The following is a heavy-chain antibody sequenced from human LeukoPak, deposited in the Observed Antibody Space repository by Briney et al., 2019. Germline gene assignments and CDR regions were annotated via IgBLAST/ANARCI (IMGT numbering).Heavy chain of an antibody. CDR2: VNTNTGNP. Sequence: ASVKVSCKPSGYTFTDYAINWVRQAPGQGLEYMGWVNTNTGNPTYAQGFTGRSVFSSDSSVSTAYLQITSLKADDSAIYFCASCNDSSGYFAYWGQGTLVTVSS. J-gene: IGHJ4*02. CDR1: GYTFTDYA. CDR3: ASCNDSSGYFAY. D-gene: IGHD3-22*01. V-gene: IGHV7-4-1*02.